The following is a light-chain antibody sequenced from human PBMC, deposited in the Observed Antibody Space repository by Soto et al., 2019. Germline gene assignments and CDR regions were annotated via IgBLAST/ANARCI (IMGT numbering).Light chain of an antibody. CDR1: QSISSY. V-gene: IGKV1-39*01. CDR3: QQSYSTPLT. Sequence: DIRMTHSPSSLSASVGKRVTITCRASQSISSYLNWYQQKPGKAPKLLIYAASSLQSGVPSRFSGSGSGTDFTLTISSLQPEDFATYYCQQSYSTPLTFGGGTKVEIK. J-gene: IGKJ4*01. CDR2: AAS.